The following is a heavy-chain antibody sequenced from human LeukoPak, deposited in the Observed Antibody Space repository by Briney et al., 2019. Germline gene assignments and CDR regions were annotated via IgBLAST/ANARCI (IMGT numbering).Heavy chain of an antibody. D-gene: IGHD3-10*01. CDR3: ARQSLSYYYGSGSSRHYYYYYMDV. J-gene: IGHJ6*03. V-gene: IGHV5-51*01. CDR2: IYPGDSDT. CDR1: GYTFAKYW. Sequence: GESLKISCQASGYTFAKYWIGWVRQMPGKGLEWMGIIYPGDSDTSYGQSFQGQVTISADKSISTAYLQWSSLKASDTAMYYCARQSLSYYYGSGSSRHYYYYYMDVWGKGTTVTVSS.